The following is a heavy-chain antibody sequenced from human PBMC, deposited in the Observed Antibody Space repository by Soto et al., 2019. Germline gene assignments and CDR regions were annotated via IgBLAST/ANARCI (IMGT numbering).Heavy chain of an antibody. CDR2: IYYSGST. Sequence: SLTCTVSGGSISSGDYYWSWIRQPPGKGLEWIGYIYYSGSTYYNPSLKSRVTISVDTSKNQFSLKLSSVTAADTAVYYCARYCSGGSCYLNWFDPWGQGTLVTVSS. CDR1: GGSISSGDYY. J-gene: IGHJ5*02. D-gene: IGHD2-15*01. V-gene: IGHV4-30-4*01. CDR3: ARYCSGGSCYLNWFDP.